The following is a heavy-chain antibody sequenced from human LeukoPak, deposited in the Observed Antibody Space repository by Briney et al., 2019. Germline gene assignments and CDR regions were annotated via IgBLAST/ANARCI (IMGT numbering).Heavy chain of an antibody. CDR1: GGSFSGYY. V-gene: IGHV4-34*01. J-gene: IGHJ5*02. Sequence: SETLSLTCAVYGGSFSGYYWSWIRQPLGKGLEWIGEINHSGSTNYNPSLKSRVTISVDTSKNQFSLKLSSVTAADTAVYYCARHYNWFDPWGQGTLVTVSS. CDR2: INHSGST. CDR3: ARHYNWFDP.